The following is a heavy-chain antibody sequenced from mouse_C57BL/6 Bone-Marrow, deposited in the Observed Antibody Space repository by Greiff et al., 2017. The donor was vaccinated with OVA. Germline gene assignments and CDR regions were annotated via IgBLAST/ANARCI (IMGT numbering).Heavy chain of an antibody. J-gene: IGHJ2*01. D-gene: IGHD2-3*01. Sequence: EVKLMESGGDLVKPGGSLKLSCAASGFTFSSYGMSWVRQTPDKRLEWVATISSGGSYTYYPDSVKGRFTISRDNAKNTLDLQMSSLKSEDTAMYYCARGYFVDYWGQGTTLTVSS. CDR1: GFTFSSYG. CDR3: ARGYFVDY. CDR2: ISSGGSYT. V-gene: IGHV5-6*01.